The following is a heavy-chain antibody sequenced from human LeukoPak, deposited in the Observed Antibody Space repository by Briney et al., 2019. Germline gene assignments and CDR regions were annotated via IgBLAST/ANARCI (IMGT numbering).Heavy chain of an antibody. CDR3: ARVREMATISRQFDY. D-gene: IGHD5-24*01. J-gene: IGHJ4*02. V-gene: IGHV4-34*01. Sequence: SETLSLTCAVYGGSFSGYYWTWIRQHPGKGLQWIGEINHSGSTNYIPSLKSRVTISVDTSKNQFSLKLSSVTAADTAVYYCARVREMATISRQFDYWGQGTLVTVSS. CDR1: GGSFSGYY. CDR2: INHSGST.